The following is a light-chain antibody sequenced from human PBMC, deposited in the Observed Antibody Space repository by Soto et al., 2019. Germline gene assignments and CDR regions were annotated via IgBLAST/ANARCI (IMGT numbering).Light chain of an antibody. J-gene: IGKJ3*01. V-gene: IGKV3-20*01. CDR3: QQYGSSPFT. Sequence: EIVLTQSPGTLSLSPGERATLSCRASQSVTSNYLAWYQQKPGQAPRVLIYGASSRATGVPDRFSGSGSGTDFTLTISRLEPEDFAVYYFQQYGSSPFTFGPWTKVDIK. CDR1: QSVTSNY. CDR2: GAS.